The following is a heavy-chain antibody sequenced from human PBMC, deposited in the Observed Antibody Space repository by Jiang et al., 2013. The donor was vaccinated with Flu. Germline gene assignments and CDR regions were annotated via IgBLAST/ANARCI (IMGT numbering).Heavy chain of an antibody. CDR3: ARAVSVTTGYYYMDV. J-gene: IGHJ6*03. V-gene: IGHV1-69*06. Sequence: VQLVESGAELKKPGSSVKVSCEASGGSFSSYAVSWVRQAPGQGLEWMGGINPFFGTAHYAQKFQGRVTINADKSTNSAYMELSSLRSEDTAVYYCARAVSVTTGYYYMDVWGKGTSVTVSS. D-gene: IGHD1/OR15-1a*01. CDR1: GGSFSSYA. CDR2: INPFFGTA.